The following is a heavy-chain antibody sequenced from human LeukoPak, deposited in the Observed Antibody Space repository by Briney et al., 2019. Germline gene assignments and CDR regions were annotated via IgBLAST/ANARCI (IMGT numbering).Heavy chain of an antibody. D-gene: IGHD6-19*01. CDR3: AKGLAVADPTDDYYFDY. V-gene: IGHV3-23*01. CDR2: ISGSGGST. J-gene: IGHJ4*02. Sequence: QSGGSLRLSCAASGFTFSSYAMSWVRQAPEKGLEWVSAISGSGGSTYYADSVKGRFTISRDNSKNTLYLQMNSLRAEDTAVYYCAKGLAVADPTDDYYFDYWGQGTLVTVSS. CDR1: GFTFSSYA.